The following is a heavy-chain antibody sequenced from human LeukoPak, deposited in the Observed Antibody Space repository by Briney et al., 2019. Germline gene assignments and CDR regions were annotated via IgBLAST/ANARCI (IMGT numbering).Heavy chain of an antibody. CDR1: GFTFSSYE. V-gene: IGHV3-15*01. D-gene: IGHD1-26*01. J-gene: IGHJ4*02. CDR2: IKSKIDGGTT. Sequence: GGSLRLSCAASGFTFSSYEMNWVRQAPEKGLEWVGRIKSKIDGGTTDYAAPVKGRFTISRDDSKTTLYLQMNSLKTEDTAVYYCAASGGHGVWGQGTLVTVSS. CDR3: AASGGHGV.